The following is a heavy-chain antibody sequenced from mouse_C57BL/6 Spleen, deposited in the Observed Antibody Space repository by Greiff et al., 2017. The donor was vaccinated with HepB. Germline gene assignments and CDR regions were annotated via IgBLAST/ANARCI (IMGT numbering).Heavy chain of an antibody. Sequence: QVQLQQSGPELVKPGASVKISCKASGYAFSSSWMNWVKQRPGKGLEWIGRIYPGDGDTNYNGKFKGKATLTADKSSSTAYMQLSSLTSEDSAVYFCALSYSNYLAWFAYWGQGTLVTVSA. CDR2: IYPGDGDT. J-gene: IGHJ3*01. D-gene: IGHD2-5*01. CDR3: ALSYSNYLAWFAY. CDR1: GYAFSSSW. V-gene: IGHV1-82*01.